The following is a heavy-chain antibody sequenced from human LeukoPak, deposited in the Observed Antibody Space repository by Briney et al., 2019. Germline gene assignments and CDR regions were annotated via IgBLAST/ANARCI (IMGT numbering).Heavy chain of an antibody. CDR1: GFTFSTYD. CDR3: ARDQYGSGDGYYMDV. CDR2: ISSSGITI. D-gene: IGHD3-10*01. Sequence: GGSLRLSCAASGFTFSTYDMNWVRQAPGKGLEWISYISSSGITIFYADSVKGRFTISRDNAKNSLYLQMNSLRAEDTAVYYCARDQYGSGDGYYMDVWGKGTTVTISS. V-gene: IGHV3-48*03. J-gene: IGHJ6*03.